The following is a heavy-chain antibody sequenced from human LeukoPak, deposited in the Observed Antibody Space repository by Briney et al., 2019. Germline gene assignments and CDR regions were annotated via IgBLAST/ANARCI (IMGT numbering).Heavy chain of an antibody. CDR1: GYTFTGYY. V-gene: IGHV1-2*02. CDR2: INPNSGGT. Sequence: ASVKVSCKASGYTFTGYYMHWVRQAPGQGLEWMGWINPNSGGTNYAQKFQGRVTITADKSTSTAYMELSSLRSEDTAVYYCARAYYDILTGQPGGFDYWGQGTLVTVSS. D-gene: IGHD3-9*01. CDR3: ARAYYDILTGQPGGFDY. J-gene: IGHJ4*02.